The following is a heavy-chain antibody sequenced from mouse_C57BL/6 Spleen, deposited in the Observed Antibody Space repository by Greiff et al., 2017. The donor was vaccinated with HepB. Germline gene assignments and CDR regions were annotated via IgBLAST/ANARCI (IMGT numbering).Heavy chain of an antibody. Sequence: EVHLVESGGDLVKPGGSLKLSCAASGFTFSSYGMSWVRQTPDKRLEWVATISSGGSYTYYPDSVKGRFTISRDNAKNTLYLQMSSLKSEDTAMYYCASLLAYWGQGTLVTVSA. CDR2: ISSGGSYT. J-gene: IGHJ3*01. CDR1: GFTFSSYG. V-gene: IGHV5-6*01. CDR3: ASLLAY.